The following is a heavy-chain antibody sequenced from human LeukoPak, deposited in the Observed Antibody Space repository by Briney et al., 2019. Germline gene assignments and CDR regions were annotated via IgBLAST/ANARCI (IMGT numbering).Heavy chain of an antibody. CDR2: INPNSGGT. D-gene: IGHD3-3*01. J-gene: IGHJ6*03. CDR1: GYTFTGYY. CDR3: ARPYDFWSGYESYYYYYMDV. Sequence: GASVKVSCKASGYTFTGYYMHWVRQAPGQGLEWMGWINPNSGGTNYAQKFQGRVTMTRDTSISTAYMELSRLRSDDTAVYYCARPYDFWSGYESYYYYYMDVWGKGTTVTVSS. V-gene: IGHV1-2*02.